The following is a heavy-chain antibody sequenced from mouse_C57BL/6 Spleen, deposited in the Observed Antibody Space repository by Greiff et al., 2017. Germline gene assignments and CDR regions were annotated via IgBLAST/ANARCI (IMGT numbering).Heavy chain of an antibody. CDR1: GYSFTSYY. Sequence: VQLQQSGPELVKPGASVKISCKASGYSFTSYYIHWVKQRPGQGLEWIGWIYPGSGNTKYNEKFKGKATLTADTSPSTAYMQLSSLTSEDSAVYYCARGDYDSAWFAYWGQGTLVTVSA. V-gene: IGHV1-66*01. J-gene: IGHJ3*01. D-gene: IGHD2-4*01. CDR3: ARGDYDSAWFAY. CDR2: IYPGSGNT.